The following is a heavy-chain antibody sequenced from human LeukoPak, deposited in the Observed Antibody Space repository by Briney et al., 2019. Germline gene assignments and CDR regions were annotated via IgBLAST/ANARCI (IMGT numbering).Heavy chain of an antibody. V-gene: IGHV4-4*07. Sequence: SETLSLTCSVSGGSISGYYWTWIRQPAGKGLEWIGRVYTSGSTHYNPSLKTRLTMSVDTSKNQFSLKLGSVTAADTAVYYCARLITGTTTAFDIWGQGTMVTVSS. CDR1: GGSISGYY. D-gene: IGHD1-7*01. CDR3: ARLITGTTTAFDI. J-gene: IGHJ3*02. CDR2: VYTSGST.